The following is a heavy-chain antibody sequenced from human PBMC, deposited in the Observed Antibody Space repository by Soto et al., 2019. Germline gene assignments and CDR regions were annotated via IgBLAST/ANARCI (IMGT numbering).Heavy chain of an antibody. D-gene: IGHD3-10*01. CDR3: ARVWGGAFDI. CDR1: GGSISSYY. Sequence: QVQLQESGPGLVKPSETLSLTCTVSGGSISSYYCSWIRQPPGKGLEWIGYIYYSGSTNYNPSLKRRVTISVDTSKNQFSLMLSSVTAADTAVYYCARVWGGAFDIWGQGTMVTFSS. CDR2: IYYSGST. V-gene: IGHV4-59*01. J-gene: IGHJ3*02.